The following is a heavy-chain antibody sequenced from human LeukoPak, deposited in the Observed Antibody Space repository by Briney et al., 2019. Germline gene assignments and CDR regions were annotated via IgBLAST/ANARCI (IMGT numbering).Heavy chain of an antibody. CDR1: GFTFSSYA. V-gene: IGHV3-64*02. CDR3: ARGGGRNTTMVWAFDY. Sequence: GGSLRLSCAASGFTFSSYAMHWVRQAPGKGLEYVSGISTNGGSTYYADSAKGRFTISRDNSKNTLFLQMGSLRAEDMAVYYCARGGGRNTTMVWAFDYWGQGTLVTVSS. D-gene: IGHD5-18*01. CDR2: ISTNGGST. J-gene: IGHJ4*02.